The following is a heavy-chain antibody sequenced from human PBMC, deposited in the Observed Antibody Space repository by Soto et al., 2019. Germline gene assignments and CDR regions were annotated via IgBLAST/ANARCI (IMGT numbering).Heavy chain of an antibody. D-gene: IGHD4-17*01. CDR2: IYHSGST. CDR1: SGSISSSTW. V-gene: IGHV4-4*02. J-gene: IGHJ4*02. Sequence: QVQLQESGPGLVKPSGTLSLTCAVLSGSISSSTWWCWVRQPPGKGLEWIGEIYHSGSTNYNPSLKSGVTISVGKSKNQFSLKLSSVTAADTAVYYCARGGDYRFDYWGQGTLVTVSS. CDR3: ARGGDYRFDY.